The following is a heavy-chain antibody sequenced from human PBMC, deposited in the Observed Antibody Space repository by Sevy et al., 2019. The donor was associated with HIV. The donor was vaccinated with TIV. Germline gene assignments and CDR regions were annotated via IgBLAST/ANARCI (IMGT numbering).Heavy chain of an antibody. Sequence: GGSLKLSCAASGFTFRKARNGWGRQAPGEGPGGGGRFKSKTDGGTTDYAEPVKGRFTISRDDSKNTLYLQMNSLKTEDTAIYYCTTDSKKRGLSALLDYWGQGTLVTVSS. V-gene: IGHV3-15*01. CDR1: GFTFRKAR. CDR2: FKSKTDGGTT. D-gene: IGHD3-10*01. CDR3: TTDSKKRGLSALLDY. J-gene: IGHJ4*02.